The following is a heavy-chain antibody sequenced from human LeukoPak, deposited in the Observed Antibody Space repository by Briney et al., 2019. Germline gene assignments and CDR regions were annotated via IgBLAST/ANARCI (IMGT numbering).Heavy chain of an antibody. V-gene: IGHV3-53*01. J-gene: IGHJ5*02. CDR2: IWTDGGT. CDR1: GFTFSSYS. CDR3: ARDRAAADP. D-gene: IGHD6-13*01. Sequence: PGGSLRLSCAASGFTFSSYSMNWVRQAPGKGLEWVSVIWTDGGTYYADSVRGRFTISRDDSKNTLFLQMDRLRADDTAVYYCARDRAAADPWGQGTLVTVSS.